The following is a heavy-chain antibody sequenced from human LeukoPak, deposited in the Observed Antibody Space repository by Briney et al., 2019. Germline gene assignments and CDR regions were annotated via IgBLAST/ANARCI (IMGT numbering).Heavy chain of an antibody. J-gene: IGHJ5*02. CDR1: GGSISSGSYY. CDR3: ARHLYDFWSGYLNWFDP. CDR2: IYTSGST. Sequence: PSETLSLTCTVSGGSISSGSYYWSWIRQPAGTGLEWIGRIYTSGSTNYNPSLKSRVTISVDTSKNQFSLKLSSVTAADTAVYYCARHLYDFWSGYLNWFDPWGQGTLVTVSS. V-gene: IGHV4-61*02. D-gene: IGHD3-3*01.